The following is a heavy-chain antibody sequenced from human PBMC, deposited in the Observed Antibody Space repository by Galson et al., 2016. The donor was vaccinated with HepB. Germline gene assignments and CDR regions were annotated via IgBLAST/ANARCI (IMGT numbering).Heavy chain of an antibody. CDR1: GFTSDDYA. CDR3: AKTYIRTRSSGYYAP. V-gene: IGHV3-9*02. J-gene: IGHJ5*02. D-gene: IGHD3-22*01. Sequence: SLRLPCAASGFTSDDYAMHWVRQAPGTGLEWVSGISWNSGSIGYADSVKGRFTISRDNAKNTRYLQMNSLGAEDTALYYCAKTYIRTRSSGYYAPWGQGTLVTVSS. CDR2: ISWNSGSI.